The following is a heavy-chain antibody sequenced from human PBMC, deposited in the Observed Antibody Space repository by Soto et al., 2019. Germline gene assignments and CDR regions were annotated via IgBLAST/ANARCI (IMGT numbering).Heavy chain of an antibody. CDR1: GFICSSYD. V-gene: IGHV3-23*01. Sequence: PGGSLRLSCAVSGFICSSYDMSWVRQAPGRGLAWVSTILVGGSTHYEDSAQGRFTISGDTSKNTVYLHMNSLTAGDTAVYYCAKATATGGGAFEVYGQGTMVTVSS. CDR3: AKATATGGGAFEV. J-gene: IGHJ3*01. CDR2: ILVGGST. D-gene: IGHD2-8*02.